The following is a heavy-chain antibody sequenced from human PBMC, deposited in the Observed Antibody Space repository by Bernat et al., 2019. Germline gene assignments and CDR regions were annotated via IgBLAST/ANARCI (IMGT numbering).Heavy chain of an antibody. J-gene: IGHJ6*02. CDR1: GGSISSSSYY. D-gene: IGHD3-10*01. V-gene: IGHV4-39*01. Sequence: QLQLQESGPGLVKPSETLSLTCTVSGGSISSSSYYWGWIRQPPGKGLEWIGSIYYSGSTYYNPSLKSRVTISVDTSKNQFSLKLSSVTAADTAVYYCARLPDYTVWFGEKQASRNYYYYYGMDVWGQGTTVTVSS. CDR3: ARLPDYTVWFGEKQASRNYYYYYGMDV. CDR2: IYYSGST.